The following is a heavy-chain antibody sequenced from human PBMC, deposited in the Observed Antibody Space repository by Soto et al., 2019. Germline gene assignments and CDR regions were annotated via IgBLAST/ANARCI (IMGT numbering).Heavy chain of an antibody. Sequence: PSETLSLTCTVSGGSVSSGSYYWSWIRQPPGKGLERIGYIYYSGSTNYNPSLKSRVTISVDTSKNQFSLKLSSVTAADTAVYYCARVDSSSWYKDWFDPWGKGTLVNVSS. CDR2: IYYSGST. D-gene: IGHD6-13*01. J-gene: IGHJ5*02. CDR1: GGSVSSGSYY. CDR3: ARVDSSSWYKDWFDP. V-gene: IGHV4-61*01.